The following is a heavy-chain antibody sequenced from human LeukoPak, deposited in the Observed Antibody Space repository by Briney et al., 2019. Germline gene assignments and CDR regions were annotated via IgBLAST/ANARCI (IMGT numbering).Heavy chain of an antibody. V-gene: IGHV4-34*01. CDR2: IHYSGTT. D-gene: IGHD3-10*01. CDR1: GGSFSGYY. J-gene: IGHJ4*02. CDR3: AKHYMGSSYNHALDC. Sequence: SETLSLTCAVYGGSFSGYYWSWIRQPPGKGLEWIGSIHYSGTTYYNPSLKSRVTISIDTSKNQFSLKLSSVTAADTALYYCAKHYMGSSYNHALDCWGQGTLVTVSS.